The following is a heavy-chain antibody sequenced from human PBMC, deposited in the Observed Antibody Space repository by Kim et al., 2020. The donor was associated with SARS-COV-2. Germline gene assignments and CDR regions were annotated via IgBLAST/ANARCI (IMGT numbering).Heavy chain of an antibody. CDR2: IYYSGST. CDR3: ARGRDGYNYPGGWFDP. Sequence: SETLSLTCTVSGGSISSYYWSWIRQPPGKGLEWIGYIYYSGSTNYNPSLKSRVTISVDTSKNQFSLKLSSVTAADTAVYYCARGRDGYNYPGGWFDPWGQGTLVTVSS. CDR1: GGSISSYY. V-gene: IGHV4-59*13. D-gene: IGHD5-12*01. J-gene: IGHJ5*02.